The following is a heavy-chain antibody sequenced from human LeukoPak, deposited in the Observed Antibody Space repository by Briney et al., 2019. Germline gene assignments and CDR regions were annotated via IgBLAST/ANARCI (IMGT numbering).Heavy chain of an antibody. Sequence: SETLSLTCTVSGGSISSSSYYWGWIRQPPGKELEWIGSIYYSGSTYYNPSLKSRVTISVDTSKNQFSLKLSSVTAADTAVYYCARGSKGYFFTMISIPAFDIWGQGTMVTVSS. CDR3: ARGSKGYFFTMISIPAFDI. D-gene: IGHD3-22*01. V-gene: IGHV4-39*01. CDR1: GGSISSSSYY. J-gene: IGHJ3*02. CDR2: IYYSGST.